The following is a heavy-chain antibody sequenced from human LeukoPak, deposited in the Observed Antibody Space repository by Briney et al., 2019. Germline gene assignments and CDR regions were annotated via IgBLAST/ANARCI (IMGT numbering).Heavy chain of an antibody. CDR3: ARERIVGAKVGYYYYYMDV. V-gene: IGHV4-4*07. D-gene: IGHD1-26*01. CDR1: GGSISSYY. Sequence: NPSETLSLTCTVSGGSISSYYWSWIRQPAGKGLEWIGRIYTSGCTNYNPSLKSRVTMSVDTSKNQFSLKLSSVTAADTAVYYCARERIVGAKVGYYYYYMDVWGKGTTVTVSS. J-gene: IGHJ6*03. CDR2: IYTSGCT.